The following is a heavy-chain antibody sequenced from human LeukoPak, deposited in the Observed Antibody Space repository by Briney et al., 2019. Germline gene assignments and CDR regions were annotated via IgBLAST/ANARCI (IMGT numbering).Heavy chain of an antibody. J-gene: IGHJ4*02. Sequence: PGGSLRLSCAASGFTFSDYWMHWVRQAPGKGLEWVSSISSSSSYIYYADSVKGRFTISRDNAKNSLYLQMNSLRAEDTAVYYCARDQSSRTIVVVPAAMAYWGQGTLVTVST. D-gene: IGHD2-2*01. CDR3: ARDQSSRTIVVVPAAMAY. CDR1: GFTFSDYW. V-gene: IGHV3-21*01. CDR2: ISSSSSYI.